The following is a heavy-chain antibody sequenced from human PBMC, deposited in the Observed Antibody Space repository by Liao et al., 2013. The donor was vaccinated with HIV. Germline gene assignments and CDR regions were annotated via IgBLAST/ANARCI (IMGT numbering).Heavy chain of an antibody. CDR1: GGSISSDTYY. D-gene: IGHD4-17*01. CDR3: ARAGDYGDYSYFDH. V-gene: IGHV4-61*02. Sequence: QVQLQESGPGLVKPSQTLSLTCTVSGGSISSDTYYWSWIRQPAGKGLEWIGRIYNSGSTNYNPSLKSRVTISVDTSKNQFSLRLTSVTAADTAVYFCARAGDYGDYSYFDHWGQGTLVTVSS. J-gene: IGHJ4*02. CDR2: IYNSGST.